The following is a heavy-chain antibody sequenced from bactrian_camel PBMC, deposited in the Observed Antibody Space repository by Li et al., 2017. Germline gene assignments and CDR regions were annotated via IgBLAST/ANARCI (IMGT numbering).Heavy chain of an antibody. Sequence: EVQLVESGGGLVQPGGSLRLSCAASGFTFSSYSMSWVRQAPGKGLEWVSALSSGSDSATYADSVKGRFTISRDNAKNTLYLQLNSLKTEDTAMYYCASTLPVFGYWGQGTQVTVS. CDR3: ASTLPVFGY. CDR1: GFTFSSYS. CDR2: LSSGSDSA. V-gene: IGHV3S42*01. J-gene: IGHJ6*01.